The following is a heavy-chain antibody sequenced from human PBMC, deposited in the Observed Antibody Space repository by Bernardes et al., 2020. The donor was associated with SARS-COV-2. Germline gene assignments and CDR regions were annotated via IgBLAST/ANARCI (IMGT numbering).Heavy chain of an antibody. J-gene: IGHJ6*01. D-gene: IGHD6-19*01. Sequence: SETLSLTCAVSGGSISSSHWWPWVSQSPGKVLEWIGKIYHSGSTNYHPTLTSRYTMSVDKSENEFSLKLTSVTAADTAVYYCARLNQDEAGVKMGGMDVWGQGTTVTVSS. CDR3: ARLNQDEAGVKMGGMDV. CDR1: GGSISSSHW. CDR2: IYHSGST. V-gene: IGHV4-4*02.